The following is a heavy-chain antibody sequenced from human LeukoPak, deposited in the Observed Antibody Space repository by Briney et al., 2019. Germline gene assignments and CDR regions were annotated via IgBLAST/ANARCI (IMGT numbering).Heavy chain of an antibody. CDR2: IKQDGSEK. V-gene: IGHV3-7*03. D-gene: IGHD3-16*01. J-gene: IGHJ4*02. CDR1: GFTFSSYW. Sequence: GGPLRLSCAASGFTFSSYWMSWVRQAPGKGLEWVANIKQDGSEKNYVDSVKGRFTISRDNSNNTLFLHMNSLRVEDTAIYYCAKDGGPPWRFDYWGQGILVTVSS. CDR3: AKDGGPPWRFDY.